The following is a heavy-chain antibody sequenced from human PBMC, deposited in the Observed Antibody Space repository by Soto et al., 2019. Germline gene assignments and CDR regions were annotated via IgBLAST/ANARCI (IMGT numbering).Heavy chain of an antibody. Sequence: GASVKVSCKASGGTFSSYAISWVRQAPGQGLEWMGGIIPIFGKANYAQKFQGRVTITADGSTSTAYMELSSLRSEDTAVYYCARSLVATIWGFDYWGQGTQVTVSS. CDR1: GGTFSSYA. CDR2: IIPIFGKA. J-gene: IGHJ4*02. CDR3: ARSLVATIWGFDY. D-gene: IGHD5-12*01. V-gene: IGHV1-69*13.